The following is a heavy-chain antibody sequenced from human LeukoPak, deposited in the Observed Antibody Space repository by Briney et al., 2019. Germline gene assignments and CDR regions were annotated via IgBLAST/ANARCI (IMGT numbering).Heavy chain of an antibody. J-gene: IGHJ3*02. CDR3: AKPQHIVVVGDAFDI. Sequence: ASVKVSFKGSGHTLTKLSSHGVRQAPGKGLEWMGGFDPEDGEAIYAQNFQGRVNMTEDTSTDTAYMELRSLRSDDTAVYYCAKPQHIVVVGDAFDIWGQGTMVTVSS. CDR2: FDPEDGEA. CDR1: GHTLTKLS. V-gene: IGHV1-24*01. D-gene: IGHD2-15*01.